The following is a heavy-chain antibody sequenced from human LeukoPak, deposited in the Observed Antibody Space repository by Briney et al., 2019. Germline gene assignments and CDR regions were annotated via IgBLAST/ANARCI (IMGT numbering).Heavy chain of an antibody. CDR2: IYYSGST. J-gene: IGHJ5*02. D-gene: IGHD3-16*01. CDR3: AGDSGTTGEVKFNP. V-gene: IGHV4-39*07. Sequence: SETLSLTCTVAGGSTSSSSYYWGWIRQPPGKGLEWFGSIYYSGSTYYNPSLKSRVTISVDTSKNPFSLKLSHVTARDTVMFYCAGDSGTTGEVKFNPWGQGTLVTVSS. CDR1: GGSTSSSSYY.